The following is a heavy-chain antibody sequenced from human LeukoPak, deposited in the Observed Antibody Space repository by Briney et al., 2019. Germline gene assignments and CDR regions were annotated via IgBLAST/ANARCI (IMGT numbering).Heavy chain of an antibody. Sequence: GGSLRLSCAASGFTFSSYAMSWVRQAPGRGLEWVSAISGSGGSTYYADSVKGRFTISRDNSKYTLYLQMNSLRAEDTAVYYCAKDSGYDSSGYDYWGQGTLVTVSS. D-gene: IGHD3-22*01. V-gene: IGHV3-23*01. CDR3: AKDSGYDSSGYDY. CDR2: ISGSGGST. J-gene: IGHJ4*02. CDR1: GFTFSSYA.